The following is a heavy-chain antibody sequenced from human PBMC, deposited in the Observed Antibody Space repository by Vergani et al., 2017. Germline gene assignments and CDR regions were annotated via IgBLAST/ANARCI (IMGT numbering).Heavy chain of an antibody. J-gene: IGHJ5*02. V-gene: IGHV3-48*03. CDR2: ISSSGSII. Sequence: EVQLVESGGGLVQPGGSLRLSCAASGFIFSSYEMNWVRQAPGKGLEWVSSISSSGSIIYYADSVKGRFTISRDNAKNALYLQMNSLRAEDTAVYYCARDWGLYGDYVDWFDLWGQGTLVTVSS. CDR3: ARDWGLYGDYVDWFDL. D-gene: IGHD4-17*01. CDR1: GFIFSSYE.